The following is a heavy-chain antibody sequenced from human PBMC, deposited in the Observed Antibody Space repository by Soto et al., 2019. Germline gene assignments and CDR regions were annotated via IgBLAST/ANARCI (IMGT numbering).Heavy chain of an antibody. CDR2: INAGNGNT. Sequence: QVQLVQSGAEEKKPGASVKVSCKASGYTFTSYAMHWVRQAPGQRLEWMGWINAGNGNTKYSQKFQGRVTITRDTSASTDYMELSSLRSEDTAVYYCARGSGYSYWDDYWGQGTLVTVSS. V-gene: IGHV1-3*05. CDR1: GYTFTSYA. D-gene: IGHD3-22*01. CDR3: ARGSGYSYWDDY. J-gene: IGHJ4*02.